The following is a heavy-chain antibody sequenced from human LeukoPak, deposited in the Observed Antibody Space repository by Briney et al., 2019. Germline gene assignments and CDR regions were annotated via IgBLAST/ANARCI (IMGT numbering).Heavy chain of an antibody. CDR3: ARDTYSSGWYKAKDYYFDY. CDR1: GYTFTSYG. CDR2: ISAYNGNT. J-gene: IGHJ4*02. D-gene: IGHD6-19*01. V-gene: IGHV1-18*01. Sequence: GASVKVSCKASGYTFTSYGISWVRQAPGQGLEWMGWISAYNGNTNYAQKLQGRVTMTTDTSTSTAYMELRSLRSDDTAVYYCARDTYSSGWYKAKDYYFDYWGQGTLVTVSS.